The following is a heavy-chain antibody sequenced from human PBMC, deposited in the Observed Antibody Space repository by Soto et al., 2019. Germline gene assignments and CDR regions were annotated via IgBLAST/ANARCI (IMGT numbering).Heavy chain of an antibody. V-gene: IGHV1-18*01. D-gene: IGHD3-9*01. Sequence: QVQLVQSGAEVKKPGASVKVSCKASGYTFTSYGISWVRQAPGQGLEWMGWISAYNGKTNYAQKLQGRVTMTTDTAQSTAYMELWSLRCDDTAVYYTARTTTKLRYFDWLLFRGDPEPRGSAFDIWGQGTMVTVSS. CDR1: GYTFTSYG. CDR2: ISAYNGKT. J-gene: IGHJ3*02. CDR3: ARTTTKLRYFDWLLFRGDPEPRGSAFDI.